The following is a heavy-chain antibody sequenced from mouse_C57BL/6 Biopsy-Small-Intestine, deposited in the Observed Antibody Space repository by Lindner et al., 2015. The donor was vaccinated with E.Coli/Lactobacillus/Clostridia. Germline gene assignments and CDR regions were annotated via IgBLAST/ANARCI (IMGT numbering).Heavy chain of an antibody. J-gene: IGHJ3*01. D-gene: IGHD2-2*01. CDR3: ARVGSDFWTAFGFDI. CDR1: GYTFSTYS. V-gene: IGHV1-64*01. Sequence: SVKVSCKASGYTFSTYSLHWVRQAPGQGLEWMGMINPGSGTTSFAQMFQGRLTMTRDTSTSTVYLELSSLRSGDTAVYYCARVGSDFWTAFGFDIWGQGTMVTVSS. CDR2: INPGSGTT.